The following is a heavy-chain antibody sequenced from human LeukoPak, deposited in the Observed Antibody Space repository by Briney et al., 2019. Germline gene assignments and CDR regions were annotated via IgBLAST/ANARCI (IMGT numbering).Heavy chain of an antibody. CDR2: IRHTGSNK. V-gene: IGHV3-30*02. J-gene: IGHJ6*03. Sequence: GGSLRLSCETSGFSFSNFGMHWVRQAPGKGLEGVAFIRHTGSNKYYAESVKGRFTISRDNSKNTLDLQMSSLRAEDTAVYYCAKGSFYCTSKSCPQYYYYMDVWGRGTTVTVSS. D-gene: IGHD2-2*01. CDR3: AKGSFYCTSKSCPQYYYYMDV. CDR1: GFSFSNFG.